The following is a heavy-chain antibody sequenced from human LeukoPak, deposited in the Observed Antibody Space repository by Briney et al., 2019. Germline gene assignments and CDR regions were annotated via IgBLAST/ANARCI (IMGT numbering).Heavy chain of an antibody. V-gene: IGHV3-7*03. CDR2: IKQDGSEK. CDR3: ARGGIAVRLSYYYYGMDV. J-gene: IGHJ6*02. CDR1: GFTFSSYF. Sequence: QPGGSLRLSCAASGFTFSSYFMSWVRQAPAKGLEWVANIKQDGSEKYYVDSVKGRFTISRDNSKNTLYLQMNNLRAEDTAAYYCARGGIAVRLSYYYYGMDVWGQGTTVTVSS. D-gene: IGHD3-10*02.